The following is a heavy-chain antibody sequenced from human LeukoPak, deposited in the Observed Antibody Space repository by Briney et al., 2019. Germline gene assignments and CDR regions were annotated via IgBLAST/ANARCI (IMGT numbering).Heavy chain of an antibody. J-gene: IGHJ4*02. CDR2: ISYDGSNK. Sequence: PGGSLRLSCAASGFTFSSYAMHWVRQAPGKGLEWVAVISYDGSNKYYADSVKGRFTISRDNSKNTLYLQMNSLRAEDTAVYYCARDSIVVVVAATLVYWGQGTLVTVSP. D-gene: IGHD2-15*01. V-gene: IGHV3-30-3*01. CDR1: GFTFSSYA. CDR3: ARDSIVVVVAATLVY.